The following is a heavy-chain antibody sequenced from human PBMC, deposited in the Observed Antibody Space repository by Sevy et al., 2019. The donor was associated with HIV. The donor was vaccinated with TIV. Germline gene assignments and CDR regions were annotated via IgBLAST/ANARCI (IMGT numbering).Heavy chain of an antibody. V-gene: IGHV3-7*01. CDR2: IKQDGIEK. CDR3: ARDALDSSGYYFGGHDY. D-gene: IGHD3-22*01. Sequence: GGSLRPSCAVSGFTFRSYWMSWVRQAPGKGLEWVANIKQDGIEKYYVDSVKGRFTMSRDNAKNSLFLQMNSLRAEDTAVYYCARDALDSSGYYFGGHDYWGQGTLVTVSS. J-gene: IGHJ4*02. CDR1: GFTFRSYW.